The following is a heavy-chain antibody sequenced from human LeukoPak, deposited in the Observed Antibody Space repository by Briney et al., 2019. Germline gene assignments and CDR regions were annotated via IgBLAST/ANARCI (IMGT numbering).Heavy chain of an antibody. CDR3: ASFNVINSFDP. CDR1: GFTFRGHN. Sequence: PGGSLRLSCAASGFTFRGHNMNWVRQAPGKGLEWLSYISYNSADIYYADSVKGRFTISRDNAKNSLYLQMNSLRAEDTAIYYCASFNVINSFDPWGQGTPVTVSS. V-gene: IGHV3-48*01. J-gene: IGHJ5*02. CDR2: ISYNSADI.